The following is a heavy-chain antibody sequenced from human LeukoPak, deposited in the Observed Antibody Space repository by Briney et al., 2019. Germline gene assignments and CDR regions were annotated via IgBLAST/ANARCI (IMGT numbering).Heavy chain of an antibody. D-gene: IGHD3-3*02. CDR3: ARNTAAFTPLDY. J-gene: IGHJ4*02. Sequence: GESLRLSCAASGFTFSSYWMSWVRQAPGKGLEWVANIKQDGSEKYYVDSVKGRFTISRDNAENSLYLQMNSLRAEDAAVYYCARNTAAFTPLDYWGQGTLVTVSS. CDR2: IKQDGSEK. V-gene: IGHV3-7*01. CDR1: GFTFSSYW.